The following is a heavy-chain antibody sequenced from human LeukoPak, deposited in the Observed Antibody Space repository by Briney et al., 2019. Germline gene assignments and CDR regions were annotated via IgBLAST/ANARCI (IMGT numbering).Heavy chain of an antibody. V-gene: IGHV1-3*01. CDR1: GYTFTSYA. J-gene: IGHJ5*02. D-gene: IGHD5-12*01. CDR2: INAGNGNT. Sequence: ASVKVSCKASGYTFTSYAMHWVRQAPGQGLEWVGWINAGNGNTKYSQKFQGRATISRDTSASTVYMELSSLTYEDRAVYYCAREDSGHDLGLNWFDPWGQGTLVTVSS. CDR3: AREDSGHDLGLNWFDP.